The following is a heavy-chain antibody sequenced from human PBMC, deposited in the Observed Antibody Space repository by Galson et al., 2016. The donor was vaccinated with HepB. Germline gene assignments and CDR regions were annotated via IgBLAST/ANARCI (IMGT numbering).Heavy chain of an antibody. J-gene: IGHJ4*02. V-gene: IGHV7-4-1*02. CDR1: GYTFKNYA. CDR3: ARDSVTAPSGTNFFHS. CDR2: INTNTGVP. D-gene: IGHD2/OR15-2a*01. Sequence: SVKVSCKASGYTFKNYAMNWVRQAPGQGLEWMGWINTNTGVPAYAQGFTGRFVFSLDTSVSTAFVQISSLKSEDTAVYFCARDSVTAPSGTNFFHSWGQGTLVTVSP.